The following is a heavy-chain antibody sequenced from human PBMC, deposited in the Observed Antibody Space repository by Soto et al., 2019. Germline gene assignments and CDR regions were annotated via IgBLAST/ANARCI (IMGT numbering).Heavy chain of an antibody. CDR3: ARDTYYDILTGGFHYFDY. J-gene: IGHJ4*02. CDR1: GVSIKSSY. V-gene: IGHV4-59*01. Sequence: SETLSLTCTVPGVSIKSSYWSWIRQSPEKGLEWIGYMYYSGGVNYNPSLNSRVTIFADTSKNQFSLKLSSVTAADTAVYFCARDTYYDILTGGFHYFDYCGQG. D-gene: IGHD3-9*01. CDR2: MYYSGGV.